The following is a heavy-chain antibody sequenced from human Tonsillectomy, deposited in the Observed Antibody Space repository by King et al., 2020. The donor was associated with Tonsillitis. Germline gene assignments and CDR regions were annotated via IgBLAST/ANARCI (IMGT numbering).Heavy chain of an antibody. Sequence: HVQLQQWGAGLLKPSETLSLTCAVYGGSFSVYYWSWIRQPPGKGLEWIGEINHSGSTNYTPSLKSRVTVSVDPSKNQFSLKLSSVTAADTAVYYCARRWHRDSVNAEWNNGIAAAGSYYSYGMDVWGQGTTVTVSS. CDR2: INHSGST. J-gene: IGHJ6*02. CDR3: ARRWHRDSVNAEWNNGIAAAGSYYSYGMDV. V-gene: IGHV4-34*01. CDR1: GGSFSVYY. D-gene: IGHD6-13*01.